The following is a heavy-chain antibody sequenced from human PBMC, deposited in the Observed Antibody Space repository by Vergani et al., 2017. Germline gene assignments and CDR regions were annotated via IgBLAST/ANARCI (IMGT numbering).Heavy chain of an antibody. CDR2: IKSKTDGGTT. CDR1: GFTFSNAW. V-gene: IGHV3-15*01. J-gene: IGHJ6*02. CDR3: TTDGYYGSGSYYNVVYYYGMDV. Sequence: EVQLVESGGGLVKPGGSLRLSCAASGFTFSNAWMSWVRQAPGKGLEWVGRIKSKTDGGTTDYAAPVKGRFTISRDDSKNTLYLQMNSLKTEDTAVYYCTTDGYYGSGSYYNVVYYYGMDVWGQGTTVTVSS. D-gene: IGHD3-10*01.